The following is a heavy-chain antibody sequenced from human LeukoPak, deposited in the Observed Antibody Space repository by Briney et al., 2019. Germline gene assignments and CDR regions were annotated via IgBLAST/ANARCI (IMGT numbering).Heavy chain of an antibody. J-gene: IGHJ4*02. D-gene: IGHD6-13*01. Sequence: GGSLRLSCAASGFTFSDYYMSWIRQAPGKGLEWVSYISSSGSTIYYADSVKGRFTISRDNAKNSLYLQMNSLRAEDTAVYYCATWSVAATVAYDYWGQGTLVTVSS. CDR3: ATWSVAATVAYDY. CDR2: ISSSGSTI. CDR1: GFTFSDYY. V-gene: IGHV3-11*04.